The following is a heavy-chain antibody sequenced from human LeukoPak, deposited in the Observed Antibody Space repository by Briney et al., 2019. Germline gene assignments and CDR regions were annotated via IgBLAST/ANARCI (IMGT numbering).Heavy chain of an antibody. Sequence: PAETLSLTCTVSGCSISSYYLSWIRQPPGKGLEWIGDIYCSGSTNYNPSLKSRVTISVDTSKNQLSLKLNSVTAADTAVYYCARHRTYYDILTGYLSSTDAFDIWGQGTMVTVSS. J-gene: IGHJ3*02. CDR2: IYCSGST. CDR1: GCSISSYY. V-gene: IGHV4-59*08. CDR3: ARHRTYYDILTGYLSSTDAFDI. D-gene: IGHD3-9*01.